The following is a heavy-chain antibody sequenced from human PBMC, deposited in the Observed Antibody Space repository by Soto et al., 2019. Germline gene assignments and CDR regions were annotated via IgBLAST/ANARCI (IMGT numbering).Heavy chain of an antibody. D-gene: IGHD3-3*01. V-gene: IGHV1-18*04. J-gene: IGHJ4*02. CDR2: ISAYNGNT. CDR1: GYTFTSYG. CDR3: AKRNDFWSGYYTLDY. Sequence: RASVKVSCKASGYTFTSYGISWVRQAPGQGLEWMGWISAYNGNTNYAQKLQGRVTMTTDTSTSTAYMELRSLRAEDTAVYYCAKRNDFWSGYYTLDYWGQGTLVTVSS.